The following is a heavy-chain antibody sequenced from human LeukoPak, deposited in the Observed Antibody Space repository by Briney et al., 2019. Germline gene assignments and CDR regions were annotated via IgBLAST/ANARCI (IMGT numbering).Heavy chain of an antibody. CDR3: VMVRGVSFDY. J-gene: IGHJ4*02. Sequence: GGSLRLSCAASGFTFSDFYMSWIRQAPGKGLESVSYISGSSSNTNYADSVKGRFTISRDNAKNSLYLQMNSLRDEDTAVYYCVMVRGVSFDYWGQGTLVTVSS. V-gene: IGHV3-11*06. CDR2: ISGSSSNT. D-gene: IGHD3-10*01. CDR1: GFTFSDFY.